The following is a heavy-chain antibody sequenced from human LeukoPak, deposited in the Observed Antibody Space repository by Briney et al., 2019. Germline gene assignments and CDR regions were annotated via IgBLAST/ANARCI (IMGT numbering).Heavy chain of an antibody. V-gene: IGHV1-46*01. J-gene: IGHJ4*02. CDR3: ARGGSGRYFDWLHPWFDY. D-gene: IGHD3-9*01. CDR1: GYTFTSYY. CDR2: INPSGGST. Sequence: GASVKVSCKASGYTFTSYYMHWVRQAPGQGLEWMGIINPSGGSTSYAQKFQGRVTMTRDTSTSTVYMELSSLRSADTAVYYCARGGSGRYFDWLHPWFDYWGQGTLVTVSS.